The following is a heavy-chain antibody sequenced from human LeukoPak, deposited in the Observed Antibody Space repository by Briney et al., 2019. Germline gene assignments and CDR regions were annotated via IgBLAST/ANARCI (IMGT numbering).Heavy chain of an antibody. Sequence: SETLSLTCTVSGVSISSYYWSWIRQPPGKGLEWIANIYHTGSTNYNPSLSSRVTISIDTAKNQFSLKLTSVTAADTAVYYCARRGRNSSGWQDYLWGQGTLVTVSS. D-gene: IGHD6-25*01. J-gene: IGHJ4*02. CDR3: ARRGRNSSGWQDYL. CDR2: IYHTGST. V-gene: IGHV4-59*01. CDR1: GVSISSYY.